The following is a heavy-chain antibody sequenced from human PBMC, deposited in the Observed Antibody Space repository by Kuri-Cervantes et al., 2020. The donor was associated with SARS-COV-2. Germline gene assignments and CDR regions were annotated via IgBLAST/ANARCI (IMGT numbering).Heavy chain of an antibody. CDR2: IYYSGST. V-gene: IGHV4-30-4*08. J-gene: IGHJ4*02. CDR1: GGSISSGDYY. D-gene: IGHD3-3*01. Sequence: SETLSLTCTVSGGSISSGDYYWSWIRQPPGKGLEWIGYIYYSGSTYYNPSLKSRVTISVDTSKDQFSLKLSSVTAADTAVYYCARGAYDFWSGFFPPTLWGQGTLVTVSS. CDR3: ARGAYDFWSGFFPPTL.